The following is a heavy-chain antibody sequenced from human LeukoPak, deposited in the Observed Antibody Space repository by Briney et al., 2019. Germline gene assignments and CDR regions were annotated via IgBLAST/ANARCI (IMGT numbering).Heavy chain of an antibody. Sequence: GRSLRLSCAASGFTFDDYAMHWVRQAPGKGLEWVSGISWNSGSIGYADSVKGRFTISRDNAKNYLYLQMNSLRAEDTALYYCAKDGRRYSSSWYSTYLDYWGQGTLVTVSS. CDR2: ISWNSGSI. D-gene: IGHD6-13*01. V-gene: IGHV3-9*01. CDR1: GFTFDDYA. J-gene: IGHJ4*02. CDR3: AKDGRRYSSSWYSTYLDY.